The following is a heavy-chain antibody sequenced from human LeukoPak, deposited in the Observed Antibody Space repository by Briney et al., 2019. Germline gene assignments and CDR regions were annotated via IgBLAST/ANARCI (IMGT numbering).Heavy chain of an antibody. J-gene: IGHJ6*02. CDR1: GFTFSSYE. CDR2: IWYDGSNK. Sequence: GGSLRLSCAASGFTFSSYEMNWVRQAPGKGLEWVAVIWYDGSNKYYADSVKGRFTVSRDNSKSTLYLQLNSLRVEDTAVYYCARISCTGNSCRPYSYYDMDVWGQGTTVTVSS. CDR3: ARISCTGNSCRPYSYYDMDV. D-gene: IGHD2-15*01. V-gene: IGHV3-33*08.